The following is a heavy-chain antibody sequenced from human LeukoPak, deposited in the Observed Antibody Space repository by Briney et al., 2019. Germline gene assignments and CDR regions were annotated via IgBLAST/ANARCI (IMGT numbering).Heavy chain of an antibody. CDR3: ARVRGDYYFDY. CDR2: IQQGGSEK. CDR1: GFTFRSYW. D-gene: IGHD4-17*01. Sequence: GGSLRLSCVASGFTFRSYWMTWVRQAPGKGLEWVANIQQGGSEKNYVGSVKGRFTISRDNAKNSLYLQMNSLRAEDTAVYRCARVRGDYYFDYWGQGTLVTVSS. V-gene: IGHV3-7*01. J-gene: IGHJ4*02.